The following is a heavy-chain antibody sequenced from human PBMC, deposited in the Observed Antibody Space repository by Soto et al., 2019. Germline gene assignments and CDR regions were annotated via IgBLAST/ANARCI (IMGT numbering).Heavy chain of an antibody. CDR1: GGSFSGYY. Sequence: SETPSLTCAVYGGSFSGYYWTWIRQPPGKGLEWIGEINHSGTINFNPSLKSRLTISLDTSKKHFSLKLSSVTDADTAAYYCARADRTLVTSYSLDVWGQGTTVTVSS. J-gene: IGHJ6*02. V-gene: IGHV4-34*01. CDR3: ARADRTLVTSYSLDV. D-gene: IGHD2-21*02. CDR2: INHSGTI.